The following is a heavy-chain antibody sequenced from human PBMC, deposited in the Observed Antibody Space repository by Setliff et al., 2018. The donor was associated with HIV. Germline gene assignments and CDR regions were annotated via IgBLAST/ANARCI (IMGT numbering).Heavy chain of an antibody. CDR2: IYDRGST. CDR1: RGSISSSNYY. Sequence: PSETLSLTCTVSRGSISSSNYYWAWIRQPPGKGLEWIGSIYDRGSTYYNASLKSRVTLSIDTSQNQFSLKVTSVTAADTAVYYCARFSMATRCFDYWGQGTLVTVSS. J-gene: IGHJ4*02. CDR3: ARFSMATRCFDY. V-gene: IGHV4-39*01. D-gene: IGHD5-12*01.